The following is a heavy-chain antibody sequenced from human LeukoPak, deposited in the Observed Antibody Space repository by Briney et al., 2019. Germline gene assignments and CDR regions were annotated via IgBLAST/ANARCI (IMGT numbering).Heavy chain of an antibody. CDR3: ARDRSSWYYFDY. D-gene: IGHD6-13*01. CDR2: IYYSGST. J-gene: IGHJ4*02. Sequence: MSSETLSLTCTVSGGSISSYYWSWIRQPPGKGLEWIGYIYYSGSTNYNPSLKSRVTMSVDTSKNQFSLKLSSVTAADTAVYNCARDRSSWYYFDYWGQGTLVTVSS. CDR1: GGSISSYY. V-gene: IGHV4-59*12.